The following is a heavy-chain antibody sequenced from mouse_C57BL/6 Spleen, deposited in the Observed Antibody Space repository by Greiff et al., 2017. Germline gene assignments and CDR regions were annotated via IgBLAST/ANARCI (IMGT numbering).Heavy chain of an antibody. D-gene: IGHD2-5*01. J-gene: IGHJ3*01. CDR1: GYTFTDYE. CDR3: TRSASYSNYGFAY. Sequence: VQLQQSGAELVRPGASVTLSCKASGYTFTDYEMHWVKQTPVHGLEWIGAIDPETGGTAYNQKFKGKAILTADKSSSTAYMELRSLTSEASAVYYCTRSASYSNYGFAYWGQGTLVTVSA. CDR2: IDPETGGT. V-gene: IGHV1-15*01.